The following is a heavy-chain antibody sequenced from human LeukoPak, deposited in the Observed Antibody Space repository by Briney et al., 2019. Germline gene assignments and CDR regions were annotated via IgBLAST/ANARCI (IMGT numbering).Heavy chain of an antibody. D-gene: IGHD2-21*02. Sequence: GGSLRLSCAVSGFTFSSYAMSWVRQAPGKGLEWVSAISGSGGSTYYADSVKGRFTISRDNSKNTLYLQMNSLRAEDTAVYYCAKVLVVVVTATQYYFDYWGQGTLVTVSS. CDR2: ISGSGGST. J-gene: IGHJ4*02. V-gene: IGHV3-23*01. CDR1: GFTFSSYA. CDR3: AKVLVVVVTATQYYFDY.